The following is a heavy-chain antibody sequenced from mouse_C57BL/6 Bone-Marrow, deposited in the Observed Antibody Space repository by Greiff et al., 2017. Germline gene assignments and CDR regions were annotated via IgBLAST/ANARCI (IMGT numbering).Heavy chain of an antibody. D-gene: IGHD2-14*01. CDR1: GFTFSSYG. J-gene: IGHJ3*01. CDR3: AREGYRAY. Sequence: DVKLVESGGDLVKPGGSLKLSCAASGFTFSSYGMSWVRQTPDKRLEWVATISSGGSYTYYPDSVKGRFTISRDNAKNTLYLQMSSLKSEDTAMYYCAREGYRAYWGQGTLVTVSA. V-gene: IGHV5-6*02. CDR2: ISSGGSYT.